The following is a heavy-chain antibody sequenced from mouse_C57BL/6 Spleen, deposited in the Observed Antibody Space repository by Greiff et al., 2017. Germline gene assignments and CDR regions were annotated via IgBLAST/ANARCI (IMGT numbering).Heavy chain of an antibody. CDR3: ARAGDYDVAWFAY. CDR2: IYPGSGST. J-gene: IGHJ3*01. V-gene: IGHV1-55*01. Sequence: VQLQQPGAELVKPGASVKMCCKASGYTFTSYWITWVKQRPGQGLEWIGDIYPGSGSTNYNEKFKSKATLTVDTSSSTVYMQLSSLTSEDSAVYYCARAGDYDVAWFAYWGQGTLVTVSA. D-gene: IGHD2-4*01. CDR1: GYTFTSYW.